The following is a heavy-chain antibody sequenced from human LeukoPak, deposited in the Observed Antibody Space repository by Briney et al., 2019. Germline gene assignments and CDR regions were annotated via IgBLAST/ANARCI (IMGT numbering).Heavy chain of an antibody. J-gene: IGHJ3*02. CDR1: GFTFSDYY. CDR3: ARAQDYDILTGHDAFDI. CDR2: ISSSGSTI. D-gene: IGHD3-9*01. Sequence: GGSLRLSCAASGFTFSDYYMSWIRQAPGKGLEWVSYISSSGSTIYYADSVKGRFTISRDNAKNSLYLQMNSLRAEDTAVYYCARAQDYDILTGHDAFDIWGQGTIVTVSS. V-gene: IGHV3-11*04.